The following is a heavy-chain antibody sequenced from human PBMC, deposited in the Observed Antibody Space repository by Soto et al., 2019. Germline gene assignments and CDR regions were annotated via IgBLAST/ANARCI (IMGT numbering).Heavy chain of an antibody. V-gene: IGHV6-1*01. J-gene: IGHJ6*04. CDR1: GDSVSSNSAA. D-gene: IGHD2-15*01. CDR2: TYYRSKWYN. Sequence: SQTLSLTCAISGDSVSSNSAAWNWIRQSPSRGLEWLGRTYYRSKWYNDYAVSVKSRITINPDTSKNQFSLQLNSVTPEDTAVYYCAKAPPENYCSGGSCYSYYYYGMDVWGKGTTVTVSS. CDR3: AKAPPENYCSGGSCYSYYYYGMDV.